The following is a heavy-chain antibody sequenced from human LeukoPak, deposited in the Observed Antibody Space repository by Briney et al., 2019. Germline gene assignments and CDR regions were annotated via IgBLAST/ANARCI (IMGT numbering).Heavy chain of an antibody. V-gene: IGHV4-59*08. CDR2: IHNNGRT. CDR1: GGSISIHY. CDR3: AKRLSGWDWVDY. Sequence: SETLSLTCTVSGGSISIHYWSWIRQPPGKGLKWIGYIHNNGRTNYNYSLKSRVTMSLDTSKNQFSLNLSSVTAADTAVYYCAKRLSGWDWVDYWGQGTLVTVSS. D-gene: IGHD6-19*01. J-gene: IGHJ4*02.